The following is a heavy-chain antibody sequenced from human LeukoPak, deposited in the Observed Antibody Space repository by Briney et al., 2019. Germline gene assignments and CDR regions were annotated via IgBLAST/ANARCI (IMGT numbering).Heavy chain of an antibody. V-gene: IGHV1-18*01. CDR1: GYTFSSYG. CDR2: ISGNNGNT. D-gene: IGHD6-13*01. Sequence: ASVKVSCKASGYTFSSYGISWVRQAPGQGLEWMGWISGNNGNTNYAQRVQGRVTMTTDTSTSTAYMELRSLRSDDTAVYYCARGRAAGTFWLDYWGQGTLVTVSS. CDR3: ARGRAAGTFWLDY. J-gene: IGHJ4*02.